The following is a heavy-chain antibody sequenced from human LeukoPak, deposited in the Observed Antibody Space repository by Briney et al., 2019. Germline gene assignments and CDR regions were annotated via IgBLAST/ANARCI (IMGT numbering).Heavy chain of an antibody. D-gene: IGHD5-18*01. CDR2: IYYSGST. Sequence: SETLSLTCTVSGGSISSHYWSWIRQPPGKGLEWIGYIYYSGSTNYNPSLKSRVTISVDTSKNQFSLKLSSVTAADTAVYYCARKAESEDRPGGYSYGYLDPWGQGTLVTVSP. CDR1: GGSISSHY. J-gene: IGHJ5*02. CDR3: ARKAESEDRPGGYSYGYLDP. V-gene: IGHV4-59*11.